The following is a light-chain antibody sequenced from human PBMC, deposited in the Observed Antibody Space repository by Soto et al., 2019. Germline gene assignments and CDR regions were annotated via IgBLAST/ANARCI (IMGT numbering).Light chain of an antibody. CDR1: QSISKY. J-gene: IGKJ4*01. Sequence: EIVLTQSPVTLSLSPGERATLSCRSSQSISKYLAWYQQKPGQAPRLLIYDASNRASGIPARFSGSGSGTDFTLTISSLEPEDFEVYYCQQRSNWRGTFGGGTRWIS. V-gene: IGKV3-11*01. CDR2: DAS. CDR3: QQRSNWRGT.